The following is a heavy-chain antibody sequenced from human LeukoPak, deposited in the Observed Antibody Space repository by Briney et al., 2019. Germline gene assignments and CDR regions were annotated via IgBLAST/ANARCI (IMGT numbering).Heavy chain of an antibody. J-gene: IGHJ6*02. V-gene: IGHV6-1*01. CDR2: TYYRSKWYN. CDR1: GDSVSSNSAA. CDR3: ARGKVWWGDTSYYYGMDV. D-gene: IGHD1-26*01. Sequence: PSQTLSLTCAISGDSVSSNSAAWNWIRQSRSRGLEWLGRTYYRSKWYNDYAVSVKSRITINPDTSKNQFSLQLNSVTPEDTAVYYCARGKVWWGDTSYYYGMDVWGQGTTVTVSS.